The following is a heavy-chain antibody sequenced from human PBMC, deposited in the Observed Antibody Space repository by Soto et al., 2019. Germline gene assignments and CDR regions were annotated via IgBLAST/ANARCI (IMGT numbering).Heavy chain of an antibody. V-gene: IGHV4-4*02. Sequence: SETLSLTCAVSSGSISSSNWWSWVRQPPGKGLEWIGEIYHSGSTNYNPSLKSRVTISVDKSKNQFSLKLSSVTAADTAVYYCAARKNWGKVVNWFDPWGQGTLVTVSS. D-gene: IGHD3-16*01. CDR2: IYHSGST. CDR1: SGSISSSNW. CDR3: AARKNWGKVVNWFDP. J-gene: IGHJ5*02.